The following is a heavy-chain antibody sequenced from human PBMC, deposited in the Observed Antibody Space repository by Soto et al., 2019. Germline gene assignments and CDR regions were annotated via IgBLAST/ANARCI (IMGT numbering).Heavy chain of an antibody. CDR2: ISYDGSNK. Sequence: GGSLGLSCAASGFTFSSYGMHWVRQAPGKGLEWVAVISYDGSNKYYADSVKGRFTISRDNSKNTLYLQMNSLRAEDTAVYYCAKTYYYDSSGYYYLFDYWGQGTLVTVSS. CDR1: GFTFSSYG. V-gene: IGHV3-30*18. D-gene: IGHD3-22*01. J-gene: IGHJ4*02. CDR3: AKTYYYDSSGYYYLFDY.